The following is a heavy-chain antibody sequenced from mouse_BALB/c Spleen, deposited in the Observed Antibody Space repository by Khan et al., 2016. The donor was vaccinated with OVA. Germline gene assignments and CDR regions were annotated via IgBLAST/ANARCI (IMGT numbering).Heavy chain of an antibody. CDR3: AREGADYRCDGWFAY. CDR1: GYTFTTYT. D-gene: IGHD2-14*01. J-gene: IGHJ3*01. Sequence: QVHVKQSGAELARPGASVKMSCKASGYTFTTYTIHWVKQRPGQGLEWIGYIIPSNDYTNYNQKFKDRATLTADKSSSPAYLQLSSLTSEDSAVYYWAREGADYRCDGWFAYWGQGTLVTVSA. CDR2: IIPSNDYT. V-gene: IGHV1-4*01.